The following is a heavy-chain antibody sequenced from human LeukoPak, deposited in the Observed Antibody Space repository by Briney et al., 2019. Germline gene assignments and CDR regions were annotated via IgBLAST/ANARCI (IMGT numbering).Heavy chain of an antibody. Sequence: SETLSLTCTVSGGSVRSPDSYWSWIRQPPGKGLEWTGNVYYIGTTSYNSSLKSRVTISVDISKNHFSLEVTSVTAADTAVYFCARNTSSSPWFDPWGQGTLVTVSS. V-gene: IGHV4-61*03. D-gene: IGHD6-6*01. CDR1: GGSVRSPDSY. CDR3: ARNTSSSPWFDP. CDR2: VYYIGTT. J-gene: IGHJ5*02.